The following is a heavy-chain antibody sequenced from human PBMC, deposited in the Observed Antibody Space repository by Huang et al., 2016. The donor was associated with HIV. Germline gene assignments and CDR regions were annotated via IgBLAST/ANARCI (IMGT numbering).Heavy chain of an antibody. Sequence: QVQLVQSGAEVKKPGASVKVSCKASGNTFSGYGISWVRQAPGQGREWMGWISGYKGNTNYVENLQGRVTMTTDTSTSTAYMELRSLRSDDTAVYYCARDRRPYSGSYLGYWGQGTLVTVSS. V-gene: IGHV1-18*04. D-gene: IGHD1-26*01. J-gene: IGHJ4*02. CDR2: ISGYKGNT. CDR1: GNTFSGYG. CDR3: ARDRRPYSGSYLGY.